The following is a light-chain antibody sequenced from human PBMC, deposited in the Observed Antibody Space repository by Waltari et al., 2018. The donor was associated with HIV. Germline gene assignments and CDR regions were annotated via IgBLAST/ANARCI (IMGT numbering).Light chain of an antibody. Sequence: QSVLTQPPSASGTPGQRVTISCSCISSNIGSNYVSWYQQLPGTTPKLLIYRNNPLPSGVPDRFSGSKSGTSASLAISGLRSEDEADYYCAAWDDSLSGPVFGGGTKLTVL. V-gene: IGLV1-47*01. J-gene: IGLJ3*02. CDR1: SSNIGSNY. CDR3: AAWDDSLSGPV. CDR2: RNN.